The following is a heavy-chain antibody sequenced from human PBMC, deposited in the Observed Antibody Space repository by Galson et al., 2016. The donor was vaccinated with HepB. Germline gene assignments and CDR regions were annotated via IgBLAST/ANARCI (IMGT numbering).Heavy chain of an antibody. J-gene: IGHJ2*01. CDR1: GFTFRSYG. CDR2: IWYDGSHK. CDR3: ARRDDHHDESASYWVAYLDL. V-gene: IGHV3-33*01. D-gene: IGHD2-15*01. Sequence: SLRLSCAASGFTFRSYGMHWVRQVPGKGLEWVAVIWYDGSHKFYVDSVKGRFTISRDNSKNTLFLQMNSLTSDDTAVDYCARRDDHHDESASYWVAYLDLWGRGTRVTVSS.